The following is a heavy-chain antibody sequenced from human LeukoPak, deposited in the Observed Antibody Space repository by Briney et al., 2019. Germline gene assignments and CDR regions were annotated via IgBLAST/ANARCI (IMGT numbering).Heavy chain of an antibody. D-gene: IGHD2-21*01. V-gene: IGHV4-39*01. CDR2: IYYSGST. Sequence: PSETLSLTCTVSGGSISSSSYYWGWIRQPPGKGLEWIGSIYYSGSTYYNPSLKSRVTISVDTSKNQFSLKLSSVTAADTAVYYCARVGDFDPDCGGDCYPFDYWGQGTLVTVSS. CDR3: ARVGDFDPDCGGDCYPFDY. J-gene: IGHJ4*02. CDR1: GGSISSSSYY.